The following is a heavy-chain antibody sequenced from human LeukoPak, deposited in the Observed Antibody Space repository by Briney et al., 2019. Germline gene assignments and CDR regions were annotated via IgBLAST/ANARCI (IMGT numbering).Heavy chain of an antibody. CDR1: GFTFSSYA. J-gene: IGHJ4*02. Sequence: GGSLRLSCAASGFTFSSYAMHWVRQAPGKGLEWVAVISYDGSNKYYADSVKGRFTISRDNSKNTLYLQMNSLRAEDTAVYYCASEGIAAAGAPDYWGQGTLVTVSS. CDR3: ASEGIAAAGAPDY. CDR2: ISYDGSNK. D-gene: IGHD6-13*01. V-gene: IGHV3-30*04.